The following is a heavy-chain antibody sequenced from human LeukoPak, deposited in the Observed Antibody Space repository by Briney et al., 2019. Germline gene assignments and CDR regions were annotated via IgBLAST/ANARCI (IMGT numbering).Heavy chain of an antibody. Sequence: ASVKVSCKASGYTFTGYYMHWVRQAPGQGLEWMGWINPNSGGTNYAQKFQGRVTMTRDTSISTAYMELSSLRSEDTAVYYCATDAPCSSTSCYFRGWFDPWGQGTLVTVSS. V-gene: IGHV1-2*02. CDR1: GYTFTGYY. J-gene: IGHJ5*02. CDR3: ATDAPCSSTSCYFRGWFDP. CDR2: INPNSGGT. D-gene: IGHD2-2*01.